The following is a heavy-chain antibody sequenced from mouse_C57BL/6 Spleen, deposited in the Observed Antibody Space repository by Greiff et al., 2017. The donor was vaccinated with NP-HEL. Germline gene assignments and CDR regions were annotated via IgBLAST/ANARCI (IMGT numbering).Heavy chain of an antibody. Sequence: DVKLQESGGGLVQPKGSLKLSCAASGFSFNTYAMNWVRQAPGKGLEWVARIRSTSNNYATYYADSVKDRFTISRDDSESMLYLQMNNLKTEDTAMYYCVRHDGDYGSGYFDVWGTGTTVTVSS. CDR3: VRHDGDYGSGYFDV. CDR1: GFSFNTYA. J-gene: IGHJ1*03. D-gene: IGHD1-1*01. CDR2: IRSTSNNYAT. V-gene: IGHV10-1*01.